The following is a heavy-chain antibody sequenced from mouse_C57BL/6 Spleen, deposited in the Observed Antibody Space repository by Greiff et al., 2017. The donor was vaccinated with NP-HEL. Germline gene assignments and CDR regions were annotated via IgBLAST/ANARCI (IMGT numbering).Heavy chain of an antibody. V-gene: IGHV1-50*01. CDR1: GYTFTSYW. D-gene: IGHD1-1*01. CDR3: ARVRNYESMDY. J-gene: IGHJ4*01. Sequence: QVQLQQPGAELVKPGASVKLSCKASGYTFTSYWMQWVKQRPGQGLEWIGEIDPSDSYTNYNQKFKGKATLTVDTSSSTAYMQLSSLTSEDSAVYYCARVRNYESMDYWGQGTSVTVSS. CDR2: IDPSDSYT.